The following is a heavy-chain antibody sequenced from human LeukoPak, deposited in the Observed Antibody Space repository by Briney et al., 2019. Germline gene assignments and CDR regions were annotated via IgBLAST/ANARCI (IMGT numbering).Heavy chain of an antibody. V-gene: IGHV4-34*01. CDR2: INHSGST. Sequence: PSETLSLTCAVYGGSFSGYYWSWIRQPPGKGLEWIGEINHSGSTNYNPSLKSRVTISVDTSKNQFSLKLSSVTAADTAVYYCARGASRGWYNWFDPWGQGTLVTVSS. J-gene: IGHJ5*02. D-gene: IGHD6-19*01. CDR3: ARGASRGWYNWFDP. CDR1: GGSFSGYY.